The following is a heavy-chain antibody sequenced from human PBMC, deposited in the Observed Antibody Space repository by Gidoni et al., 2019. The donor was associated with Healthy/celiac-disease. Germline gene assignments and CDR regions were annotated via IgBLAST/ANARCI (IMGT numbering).Heavy chain of an antibody. CDR3: ARGMTTAGGYGMDV. Sequence: QVRMVQSGAEVKKPGPSVKVSCTASGGTLGSYAISWVRQAPGQGLEWMGGIIPIFGTANYAQKFQGRVTITADESTSTAYMELSSLRSEDTAVYYCARGMTTAGGYGMDVWGKGTTVTVSS. V-gene: IGHV1-69*01. J-gene: IGHJ6*04. CDR2: IIPIFGTA. D-gene: IGHD4-17*01. CDR1: GGTLGSYA.